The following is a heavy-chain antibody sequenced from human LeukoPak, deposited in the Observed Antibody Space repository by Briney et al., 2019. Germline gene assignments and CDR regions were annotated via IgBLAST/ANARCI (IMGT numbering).Heavy chain of an antibody. V-gene: IGHV4-31*01. D-gene: IGHD2-2*01. CDR2: IYYSGST. CDR1: GGSISSGGYY. CDR3: ASLLSPGYCSSTSCQEH. J-gene: IGHJ4*02. Sequence: SETLSLTCTVSGGSISSGGYYWSWIRQHPGKGLEWIGYIYYSGSTYYNPSLKSQVTISVDTSKNHFSLKLSSVTAADTAVYYCASLLSPGYCSSTSCQEHWGQGTLVTVSS.